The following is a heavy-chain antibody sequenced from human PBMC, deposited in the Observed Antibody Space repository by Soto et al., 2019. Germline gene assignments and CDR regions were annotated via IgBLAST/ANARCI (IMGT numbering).Heavy chain of an antibody. D-gene: IGHD6-13*01. CDR3: AREKQQLVPNWFDP. CDR2: INSDGSST. Sequence: GESLKISCAASGFTFSSYWMHWVRQAPGKGLVWVSRINSDGSSTSYADSVKGRFTISRDNAKNTLYLQMNSLRAEDTAVYYCAREKQQLVPNWFDPWGQGTLVTVSS. V-gene: IGHV3-74*01. CDR1: GFTFSSYW. J-gene: IGHJ5*02.